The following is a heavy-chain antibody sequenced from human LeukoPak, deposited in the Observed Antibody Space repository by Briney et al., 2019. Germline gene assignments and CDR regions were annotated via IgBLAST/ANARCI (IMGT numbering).Heavy chain of an antibody. CDR2: INSDGSST. V-gene: IGHV3-74*01. CDR1: GFTFSSYA. D-gene: IGHD3-3*01. J-gene: IGHJ3*02. CDR3: ARDLPYDFSQSDAFDI. Sequence: PGGSLRLSCAASGFTFSSYAMSWVRQAPGKGLVWVSRINSDGSSTSYADSVKGRFTISRDNAKNTLYLQMNSPRAEDTAVYYCARDLPYDFSQSDAFDIWGQGTMVTVSS.